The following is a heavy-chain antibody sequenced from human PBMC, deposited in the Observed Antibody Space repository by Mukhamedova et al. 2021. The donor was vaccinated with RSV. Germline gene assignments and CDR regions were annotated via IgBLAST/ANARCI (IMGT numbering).Heavy chain of an antibody. CDR3: ARDARASGYVAY. D-gene: IGHD3-3*01. J-gene: IGHJ4*02. V-gene: IGHV1-46*01. Sequence: QGRVTMTRDTSTSTVYMELSSLRSEDTAVYYCARDARASGYVAYWGQGTLVTVSS.